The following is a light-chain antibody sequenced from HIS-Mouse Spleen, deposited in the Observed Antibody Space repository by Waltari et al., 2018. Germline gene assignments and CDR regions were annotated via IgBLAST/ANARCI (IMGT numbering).Light chain of an antibody. CDR3: CSYAGSSTYWV. V-gene: IGLV2-23*01. J-gene: IGLJ3*02. Sequence: QSALTQPASVSGSPGQSITISCTGTSSDVGSYNLVSWYQQHPGKAPKLMSYEGSKRPSRVSNRFSGSKSGNTASLTISGLQAEDEADYYCCSYAGSSTYWVFGGGTKLTVL. CDR1: SSDVGSYNL. CDR2: EGS.